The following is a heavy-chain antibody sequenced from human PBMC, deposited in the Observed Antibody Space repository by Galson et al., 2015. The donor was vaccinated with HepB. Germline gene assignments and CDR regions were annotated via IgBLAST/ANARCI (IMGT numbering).Heavy chain of an antibody. CDR2: IWFDGSKD. J-gene: IGHJ6*03. Sequence: SLRLSCAASGSSFSSHGMHWVRQAPGKGLEWVALIWFDGSKDSYADSVKGRFTISRDNSKNTLYLQMNSLRSEDTAVYYCAKASGPDYYMDVWGKGTTVTVSS. CDR3: AKASGPDYYMDV. V-gene: IGHV3-30*02. CDR1: GSSFSSHG. D-gene: IGHD3-10*01.